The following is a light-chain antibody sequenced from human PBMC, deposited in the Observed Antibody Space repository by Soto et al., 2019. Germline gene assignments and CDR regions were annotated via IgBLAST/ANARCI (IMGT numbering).Light chain of an antibody. Sequence: EIVLTQSPGTLSLSPGDRATLSCRASQGVSSSYLAWYQQRPGQAPRLLIYSGSSRATGIPERFSGSGSEPDFTLTINRLEPEDFAVYYCQQYTNSRGTFGQGTRVEIK. V-gene: IGKV3-20*01. CDR1: QGVSSSY. CDR3: QQYTNSRGT. J-gene: IGKJ1*01. CDR2: SGS.